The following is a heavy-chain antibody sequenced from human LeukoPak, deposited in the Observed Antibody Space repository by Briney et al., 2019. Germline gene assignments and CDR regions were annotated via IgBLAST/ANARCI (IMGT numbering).Heavy chain of an antibody. V-gene: IGHV1-69*13. J-gene: IGHJ1*01. Sequence: SVNVSCKASGGTFSSYAISWVRQAPGQGLEGMGGIIPIFGTANYAQKFQGRVTITADESTSTAYMELSSLRSEDTAVYYCARSRALTIPTPDEYFQHWGQGTLVTVSS. D-gene: IGHD3-9*01. CDR1: GGTFSSYA. CDR2: IIPIFGTA. CDR3: ARSRALTIPTPDEYFQH.